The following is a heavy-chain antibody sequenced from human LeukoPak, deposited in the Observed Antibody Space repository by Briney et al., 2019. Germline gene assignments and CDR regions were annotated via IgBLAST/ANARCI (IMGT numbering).Heavy chain of an antibody. D-gene: IGHD3-10*01. Sequence: GGSLRLSCAASGFSFSTYGMHWVRQAPGKGLDWVSYISNDGSETNHADSVKGRFTISRDNSKNTPYLQMNTLRPEDTAVYHCLKDQGGSGNPGNWGQGTLVTVSS. CDR3: LKDQGGSGNPGN. J-gene: IGHJ4*02. V-gene: IGHV3-30*02. CDR2: ISNDGSET. CDR1: GFSFSTYG.